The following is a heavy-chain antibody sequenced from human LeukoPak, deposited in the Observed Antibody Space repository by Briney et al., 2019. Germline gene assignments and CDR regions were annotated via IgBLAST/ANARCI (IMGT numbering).Heavy chain of an antibody. V-gene: IGHV3-74*01. CDR1: GFTFSSYW. Sequence: PGGSLRLSCAASGFTFSSYWMHWVRQAPGKGLVWVSRINSDGSSTSYADSVKGRFTISRDNAKNTLYLQMNSLRAEDTAVYYCAKDQFTGDSSGWYHFDYWGQGTLVTVSS. D-gene: IGHD6-19*01. CDR2: INSDGSST. J-gene: IGHJ4*02. CDR3: AKDQFTGDSSGWYHFDY.